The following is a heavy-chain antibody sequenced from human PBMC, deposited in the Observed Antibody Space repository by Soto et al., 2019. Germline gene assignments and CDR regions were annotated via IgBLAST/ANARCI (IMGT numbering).Heavy chain of an antibody. D-gene: IGHD4-17*01. CDR3: ARGVPVRFDY. Sequence: LQLQESGSGLVKPSQTLSLTCDVSAGSISSGDYSWSWIRQPPGKGLEWIGYIYHSGSTYYNPSLERRVNISADRSKNQFSLKLRSVSGAATAVYYCARGVPVRFDYWGQRTLVTVSS. V-gene: IGHV4-30-2*01. CDR1: AGSISSGDYS. CDR2: IYHSGST. J-gene: IGHJ4*02.